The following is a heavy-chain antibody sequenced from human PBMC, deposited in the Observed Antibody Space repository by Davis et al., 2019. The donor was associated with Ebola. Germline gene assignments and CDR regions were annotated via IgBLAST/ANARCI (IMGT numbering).Heavy chain of an antibody. V-gene: IGHV3-23*01. CDR2: IGYGGADI. D-gene: IGHD6-19*01. J-gene: IGHJ5*02. CDR3: ARGVSGWYSWFDP. CDR1: GFPFSTYA. Sequence: GGSLRLSCTASGFPFSTYAMSWVRQAPGKGLEWVSVIGYGGADIQYADFVKGRFTISRDNSKNTLYLQMNSLRAEDTAVYYCARGVSGWYSWFDPWGQGTLVTVSS.